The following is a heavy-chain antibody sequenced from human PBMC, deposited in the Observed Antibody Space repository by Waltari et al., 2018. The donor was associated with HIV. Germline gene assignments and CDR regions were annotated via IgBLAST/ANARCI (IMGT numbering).Heavy chain of an antibody. CDR1: GATFTSYY. CDR2: INPRGSTT. J-gene: IGHJ5*02. V-gene: IGHV1-46*01. CDR3: AREKSAPRYHIAAAGHNCFDP. Sequence: QVQLVQSGAEVKKPGASVKVSCRASGATFTSYYMHWVRQAPGQGLEWMGIINPRGSTTSYAQKFQGRVTMTKDTSTSTVYMELSSLRSEDTAVYYCAREKSAPRYHIAAAGHNCFDPWGQGTLVTVSS. D-gene: IGHD6-13*01.